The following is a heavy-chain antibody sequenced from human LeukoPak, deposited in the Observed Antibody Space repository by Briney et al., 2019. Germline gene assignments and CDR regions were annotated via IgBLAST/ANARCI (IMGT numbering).Heavy chain of an antibody. D-gene: IGHD2-8*01. V-gene: IGHV3-74*01. CDR1: GFAFSTYW. CDR3: TKAQGDAFDI. J-gene: IGHJ3*02. Sequence: GRSLRLSCAASGFAFSTYWVHWVRQAPGKGLVWVSRINSDGSSTSYADSVKGRFTISRDNAKNTLYLQMNGLRAEDTAVYYCTKAQGDAFDIWGQRTKVTVSS. CDR2: INSDGSST.